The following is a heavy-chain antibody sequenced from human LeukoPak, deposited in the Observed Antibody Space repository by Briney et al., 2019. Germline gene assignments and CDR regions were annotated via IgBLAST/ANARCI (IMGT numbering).Heavy chain of an antibody. CDR1: GFTFSSYA. CDR2: ISYDGSNK. Sequence: GGSLRLSCAASGFTFSSYAMHWVRQAPGKGLEWVAVISYDGSNKYYADSVKGRFTISRDNSKNTPYLQMNSLRVEDTAVYYCAIPGGPTVTAFDLWGQGILVTVSS. J-gene: IGHJ4*02. CDR3: AIPGGPTVTAFDL. D-gene: IGHD4-17*01. V-gene: IGHV3-30-3*01.